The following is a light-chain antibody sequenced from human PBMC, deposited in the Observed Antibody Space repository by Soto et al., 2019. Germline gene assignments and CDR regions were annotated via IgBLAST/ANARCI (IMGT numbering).Light chain of an antibody. CDR2: EVS. V-gene: IGLV2-14*01. CDR1: SSDVGNYIY. CDR3: TSYTTSSTYV. J-gene: IGLJ1*01. Sequence: QSALTQPASVSGSPGQSITISCTGTSSDVGNYIYVFWFQQHPGKAPKLIISEVSNRPSGVSSRFSGSKSGNTASLTISGLTAEDEDNYYCTSYTTSSTYVFGTGTKVTVL.